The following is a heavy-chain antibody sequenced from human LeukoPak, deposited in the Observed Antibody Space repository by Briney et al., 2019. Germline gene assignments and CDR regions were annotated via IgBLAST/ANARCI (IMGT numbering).Heavy chain of an antibody. CDR2: TYYRSKWYN. D-gene: IGHD4-17*01. CDR1: GYSLSSNIDA. Sequence: SQTLSLTYAISGYSLSSNIDAWNWIRQSPSRGLEWLGRTYYRSKWYNDYAVSVKSRITINPDTSKNQFSLRLNSVTPEDTAVYYCARAYGHFDYWGQGTLVTVSS. V-gene: IGHV6-1*01. CDR3: ARAYGHFDY. J-gene: IGHJ4*02.